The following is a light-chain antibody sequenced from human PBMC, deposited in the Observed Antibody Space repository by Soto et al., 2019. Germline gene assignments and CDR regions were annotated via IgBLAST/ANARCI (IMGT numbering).Light chain of an antibody. CDR1: SHDVGAYNS. V-gene: IGLV2-14*02. CDR3: ASYSSSSSSVI. CDR2: KGT. J-gene: IGLJ2*01. Sequence: QSALAQPASVSGSPGQSITISCTGTSHDVGAYNSVSWYQQLPHKAPQVILDKGTQRPSGVSSRFSGSTSGNAASLTISGLHAEDDADDYCASYSSSSSSVIFGRGTKLTVL.